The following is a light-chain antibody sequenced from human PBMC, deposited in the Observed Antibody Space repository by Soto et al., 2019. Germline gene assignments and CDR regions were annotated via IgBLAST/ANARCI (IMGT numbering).Light chain of an antibody. Sequence: ELTQSPGSLSLSPGQTATLSRRASQSLGNNYLAWVQQRPGQVPRLLIYGATHWASGISERFGGSGSGSEFTLTISGLEPEDSAVYYCQYYGDSPTFGQGTKVDIK. CDR3: QYYGDSPT. CDR1: QSLGNNY. V-gene: IGKV3-20*01. J-gene: IGKJ1*01. CDR2: GAT.